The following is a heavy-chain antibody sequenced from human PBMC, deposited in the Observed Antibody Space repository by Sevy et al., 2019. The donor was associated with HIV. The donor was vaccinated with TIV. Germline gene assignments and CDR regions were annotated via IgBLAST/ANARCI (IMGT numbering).Heavy chain of an antibody. CDR1: GYTFTGYY. CDR2: INPNSGGT. Sequence: ASVKVSCKASGYTFTGYYMHWVRQAPGQGLEWMGWINPNSGGTNYAQKFQGRVTMTRDTSISTAYMELSRLRSDDTAEYYCAREYSSSWYWEAYYYYGMDVWGQGTTVTVSS. V-gene: IGHV1-2*02. D-gene: IGHD6-13*01. CDR3: AREYSSSWYWEAYYYYGMDV. J-gene: IGHJ6*02.